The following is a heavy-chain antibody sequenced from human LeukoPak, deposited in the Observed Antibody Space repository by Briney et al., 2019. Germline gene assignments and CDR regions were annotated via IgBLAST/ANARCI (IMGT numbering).Heavy chain of an antibody. CDR3: ARDRWNVRRDYFDY. Sequence: PGGSLRLSCTASGFTFSSYWMTWVRQAPGKGLEWVANIKQDRTEKYYVDSVKGRFTISRDNAKNSMYLQMNSLRAEDTAVYYCARDRWNVRRDYFDYWGQGTLVTVSS. J-gene: IGHJ4*02. D-gene: IGHD1-1*01. V-gene: IGHV3-7*04. CDR2: IKQDRTEK. CDR1: GFTFSSYW.